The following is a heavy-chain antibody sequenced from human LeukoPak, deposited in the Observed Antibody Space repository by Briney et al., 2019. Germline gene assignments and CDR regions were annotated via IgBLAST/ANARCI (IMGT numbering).Heavy chain of an antibody. V-gene: IGHV4-59*12. D-gene: IGHD3-3*01. CDR1: GDSISTYY. J-gene: IGHJ3*02. Sequence: SETLSLTCTVSGDSISTYYWSWIRQPPGKGLEWIGYIFYNGNTNYNLSLKSRVTMSVDTSKKQFSLKLSSVTAADTAVYYCARVGPNYYDFWSGQGMAFDIWGQGTMVTVSS. CDR3: ARVGPNYYDFWSGQGMAFDI. CDR2: IFYNGNT.